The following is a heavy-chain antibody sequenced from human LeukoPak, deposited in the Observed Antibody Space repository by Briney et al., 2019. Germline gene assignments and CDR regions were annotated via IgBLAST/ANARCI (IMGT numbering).Heavy chain of an antibody. V-gene: IGHV1-46*01. D-gene: IGHD4-17*01. Sequence: ASVKVSCKASGYTFIRYYMHWVRQAPGQGLEWMGIINPSGGSTSYAQKFQGRVTMARDTSTSTVYMELSRLRSEDTAVYYCARGGYGDRIDYWGQGTLVSVSS. CDR3: ARGGYGDRIDY. J-gene: IGHJ4*02. CDR2: INPSGGST. CDR1: GYTFIRYY.